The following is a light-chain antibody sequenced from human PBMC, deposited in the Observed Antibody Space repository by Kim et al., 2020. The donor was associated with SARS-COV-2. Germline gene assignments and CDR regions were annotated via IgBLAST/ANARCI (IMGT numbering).Light chain of an antibody. V-gene: IGLV3-19*01. J-gene: IGLJ3*02. CDR2: GKN. CDR3: NSRDSSGNHPV. Sequence: SSELTQDPAVSVALGQTVRITCQGDSLRSYYASWYQQKPGQAPVLVIYGKNNRPSGIPDRFSGSSSGNTASLTITGAQAEDEADYYCNSRDSSGNHPVFGGGTNLPLL. CDR1: SLRSYY.